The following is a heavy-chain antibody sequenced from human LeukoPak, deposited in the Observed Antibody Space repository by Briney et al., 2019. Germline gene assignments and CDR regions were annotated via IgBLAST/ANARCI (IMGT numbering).Heavy chain of an antibody. J-gene: IGHJ4*02. Sequence: GGSLRLSCSASGFTFSSYAMHWVRQAPGKGLEYVSAISSNGGSTYYADSVKGRFTISRDNSKNTLYLQMSGLRAEDTAVYYCVKDRTRDSSGYYYFDYWGQGTLVTVSS. CDR3: VKDRTRDSSGYYYFDY. CDR2: ISSNGGST. D-gene: IGHD3-22*01. V-gene: IGHV3-64D*09. CDR1: GFTFSSYA.